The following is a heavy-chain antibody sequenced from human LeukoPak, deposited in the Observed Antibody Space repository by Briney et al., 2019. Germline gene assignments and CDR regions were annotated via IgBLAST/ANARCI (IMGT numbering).Heavy chain of an antibody. J-gene: IGHJ4*02. Sequence: PGGSLRLSCAASGFTFSNYWMHWVRQAPGKGLVWVSRISDEGAHTFYADSVKGRFAMSRDNAKNTLYLQMNSLRAEDTAVYYCARVTGGYNLVDYWGQGTLVTVSS. D-gene: IGHD5-24*01. CDR2: ISDEGAHT. V-gene: IGHV3-74*01. CDR1: GFTFSNYW. CDR3: ARVTGGYNLVDY.